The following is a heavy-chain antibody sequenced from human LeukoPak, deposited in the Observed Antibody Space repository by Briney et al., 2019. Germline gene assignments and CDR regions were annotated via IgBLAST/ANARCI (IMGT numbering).Heavy chain of an antibody. CDR2: ISYDGSNK. D-gene: IGHD3-9*01. J-gene: IGHJ6*02. V-gene: IGHV3-30*19. CDR1: GFTFSTYW. CDR3: ARPAQYYDILTGYYRHYYYGMDV. Sequence: QPGGSLRLSCVVSGFTFSTYWMSWVRQAPGKGLEWVAVISYDGSNKYYADSVKGRFTISRDNSRNTLYLQMNSLRAEDTAVYYCARPAQYYDILTGYYRHYYYGMDVWGQGTTVTVSS.